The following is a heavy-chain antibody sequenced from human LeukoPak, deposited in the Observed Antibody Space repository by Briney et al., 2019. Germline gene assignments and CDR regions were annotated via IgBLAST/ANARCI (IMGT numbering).Heavy chain of an antibody. D-gene: IGHD3-3*01. CDR1: GFIFDDYA. Sequence: SGGSLRLSCAASGFIFDDYAMHWVRQGPGKGLGWVSGISWSSGSIGYADSVKGRFTISRDNAKNSLYLQMNSLRAEDTALYYCAKDTSITIFGVVSSYYGMDVWGQGTTVTVSS. CDR3: AKDTSITIFGVVSSYYGMDV. CDR2: ISWSSGSI. J-gene: IGHJ6*02. V-gene: IGHV3-9*01.